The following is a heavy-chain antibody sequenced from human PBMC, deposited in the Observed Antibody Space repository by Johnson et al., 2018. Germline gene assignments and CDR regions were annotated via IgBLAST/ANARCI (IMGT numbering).Heavy chain of an antibody. D-gene: IGHD3-10*01. J-gene: IGHJ6*02. V-gene: IGHV3-30*18. CDR1: GFTFSSYV. Sequence: QVQLQESGGGLVQPGRSLRLSCAASGFTFSSYVMHWVRQAPGKGLEWVAVISYDGSNKYYADSVKGRFTISRDNSKNTLYLQMNSLRAEDTAVYYCAKEVPGVYYYYGMDVWGQGTTVTVSS. CDR3: AKEVPGVYYYYGMDV. CDR2: ISYDGSNK.